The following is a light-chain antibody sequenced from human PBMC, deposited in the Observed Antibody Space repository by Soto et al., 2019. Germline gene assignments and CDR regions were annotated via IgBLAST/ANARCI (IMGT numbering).Light chain of an antibody. CDR2: LNSDGSH. V-gene: IGLV4-69*01. J-gene: IGLJ1*01. CDR1: SGHSSYA. Sequence: QSVLTQSPSASASLGASVKLTCTLSSGHSSYAIAWHQQQPEKGPRYLMKLNSDGSHSKGDGIPDRFSGSSSGAERYLIISGLQYEDEADYSCQTWGTGIHVFGTGTKVTVL. CDR3: QTWGTGIHV.